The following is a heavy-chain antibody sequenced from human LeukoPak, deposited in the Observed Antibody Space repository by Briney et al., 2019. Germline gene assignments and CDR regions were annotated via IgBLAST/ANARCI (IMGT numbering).Heavy chain of an antibody. CDR1: GYSISSGYY. CDR2: IYHSGST. V-gene: IGHV4-38-2*02. D-gene: IGHD2-21*02. CDR3: ARGLAVTTGFIDY. Sequence: PSETLSLTCTVSGYSISSGYYWGWIRQPPGKGLEWIGSIYHSGSTYYNPSLKSRVTISVDTSKNQFTLKLSSVTAADTAVYYCARGLAVTTGFIDYWGQGTLVTVSS. J-gene: IGHJ4*02.